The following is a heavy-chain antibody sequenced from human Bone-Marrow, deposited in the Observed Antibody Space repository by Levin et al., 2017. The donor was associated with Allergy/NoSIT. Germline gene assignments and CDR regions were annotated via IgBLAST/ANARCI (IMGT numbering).Heavy chain of an antibody. CDR1: GLSLGDYG. D-gene: IGHD3-3*01. V-gene: IGHV3-49*04. Sequence: PGGSLRLSCTGSGLSLGDYGLSWVRQAPGKGLEWIGFIRSKVQGGTTEYAASVKGRFTMSRDDSKSVAYLQMDSLKTEDTAVYYCCRDRRYDFWHNYLRTDSWGQGTLVTVSS. CDR3: CRDRRYDFWHNYLRTDS. J-gene: IGHJ5*02. CDR2: IRSKVQGGTT.